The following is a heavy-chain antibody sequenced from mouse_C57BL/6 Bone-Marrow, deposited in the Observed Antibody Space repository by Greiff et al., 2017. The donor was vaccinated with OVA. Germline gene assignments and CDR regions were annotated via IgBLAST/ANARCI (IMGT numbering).Heavy chain of an antibody. Sequence: EVQGVESGGGLVKPGGSLKLSCAASGFTFSSYAMSWVRQTPEKRLEWVATISDGGSYTYYPDNVKGRFTISRDNAKNNLYLQMSHLKSEDTAMYYCARGEITTVVATDYWGQGTTLTVSS. CDR3: ARGEITTVVATDY. J-gene: IGHJ2*01. CDR2: ISDGGSYT. V-gene: IGHV5-4*01. CDR1: GFTFSSYA. D-gene: IGHD1-1*01.